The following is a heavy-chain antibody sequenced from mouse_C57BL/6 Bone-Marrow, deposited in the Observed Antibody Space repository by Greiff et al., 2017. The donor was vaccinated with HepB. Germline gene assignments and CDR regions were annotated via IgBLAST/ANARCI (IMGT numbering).Heavy chain of an antibody. J-gene: IGHJ2*01. CDR3: ARIGDVRDFDY. V-gene: IGHV14-2*01. CDR1: GFNIKDYY. D-gene: IGHD3-3*01. CDR2: IDPEDGET. Sequence: EVKLMESGAELVKPGASVKLSCTASGFNIKDYYMHWVKQRTEQGLEWIGRIDPEDGETIYAPKFQGKATITADTSSNTAYLQRSSLTSEDTAVYYCARIGDVRDFDYWGQGTTLTVSS.